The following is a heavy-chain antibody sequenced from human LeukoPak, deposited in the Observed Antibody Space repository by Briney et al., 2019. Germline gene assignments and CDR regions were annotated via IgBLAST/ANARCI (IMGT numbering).Heavy chain of an antibody. CDR3: AKAPGPATAILDY. J-gene: IGHJ4*02. Sequence: GGSLRLSCAASGFTFSSYSMNWVRQAPGKGLEWVSYISSSSSTIYYADSVKGRFTISRDNAKNSLYLQMNSLRAEDTAVYYCAKAPGPATAILDYWGQGTLVTVSS. D-gene: IGHD2-2*02. CDR1: GFTFSSYS. V-gene: IGHV3-48*01. CDR2: ISSSSSTI.